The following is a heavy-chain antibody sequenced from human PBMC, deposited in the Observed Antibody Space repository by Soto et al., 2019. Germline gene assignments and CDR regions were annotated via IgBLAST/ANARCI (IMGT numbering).Heavy chain of an antibody. Sequence: PSQTLSLTCAISGDSVSSSSVTWNWIRQSPSRGLEWLGRTYYRSKWYNDYAESMKSRITINPDTSKNQFSLHLNSVTPEDAAVYYCVRLIGNSWLDFWGQGTLVTVS. CDR3: VRLIGNSWLDF. D-gene: IGHD1-26*01. CDR2: TYYRSKWYN. CDR1: GDSVSSSSVT. J-gene: IGHJ5*01. V-gene: IGHV6-1*01.